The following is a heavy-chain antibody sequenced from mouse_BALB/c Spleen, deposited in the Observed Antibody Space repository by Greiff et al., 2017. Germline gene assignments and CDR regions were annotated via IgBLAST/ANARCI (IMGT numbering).Heavy chain of an antibody. CDR3: ARDDGNYAYAMDY. D-gene: IGHD2-3*01. CDR2: INPSNGRT. J-gene: IGHJ4*01. CDR1: GYTFTSYW. V-gene: IGHV1S81*02. Sequence: QVQLQQPGAELVKPGASVKLSCKASGYTFTSYWMHWVKQRPGQGLEWIGEINPSNGRTNYNEKFKSKATLTVDKSSSTAYMQLSSLTSEDSAVYYCARDDGNYAYAMDYWGQGTSVTVSS.